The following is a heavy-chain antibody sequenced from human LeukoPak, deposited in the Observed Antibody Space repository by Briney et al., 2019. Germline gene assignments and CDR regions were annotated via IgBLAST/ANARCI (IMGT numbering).Heavy chain of an antibody. CDR2: IYPGDSDT. V-gene: IGHV5-51*01. CDR3: ARQNGRWSRYDYFDY. Sequence: GESLKISCKGSGYSFTSYWIGGVRHMPGKGLEWMGMIYPGDSDTRYSPSFQGQVTISADKSISTAYLQWSSLKASDTAMYYCARQNGRWSRYDYFDYWGQGSLVTVSS. CDR1: GYSFTSYW. J-gene: IGHJ4*02. D-gene: IGHD5-12*01.